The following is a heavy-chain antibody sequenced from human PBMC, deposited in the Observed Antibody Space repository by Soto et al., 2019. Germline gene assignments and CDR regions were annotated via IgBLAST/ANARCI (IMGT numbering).Heavy chain of an antibody. Sequence: KPSETLSLTCTVSGGSISSGDYYWSWIRQPPGKGLEWIGYIYYSGSTYYNPSLKSRVTISVDTSKNQFSLKLSSVTAADTAVYYCARSGYYYDSSGYYYWGQGTLVTVSS. CDR2: IYYSGST. CDR1: GGSISSGDYY. CDR3: ARSGYYYDSSGYYY. D-gene: IGHD3-22*01. V-gene: IGHV4-30-4*01. J-gene: IGHJ4*02.